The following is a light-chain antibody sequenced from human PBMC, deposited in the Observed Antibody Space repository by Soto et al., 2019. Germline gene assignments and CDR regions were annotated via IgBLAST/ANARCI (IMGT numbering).Light chain of an antibody. Sequence: EIVLTQSPGTLSLSPGERATLSCRASQSVDSNFLAWYQQKPGQAPRLLICGASTRAPGIPDRFSGSGSGTDFTLTISRLEPDDLAVYCCQQYGSLPPTFGQGTKVEIK. CDR3: QQYGSLPPT. J-gene: IGKJ1*01. CDR2: GAS. V-gene: IGKV3-20*01. CDR1: QSVDSNF.